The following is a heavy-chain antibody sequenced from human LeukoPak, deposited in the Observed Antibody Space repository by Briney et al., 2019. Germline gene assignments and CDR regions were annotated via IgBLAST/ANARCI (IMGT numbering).Heavy chain of an antibody. CDR1: GGTFSSYA. CDR2: IIPILGIA. Sequence: GASVKVSCKASGGTFSSYAISWVRQAPGQGLEWMGRIIPILGIANYAQKFQGRVTITADKSTSTAYMELSSLRSEDTAVYYCARDGALYSSPANFDYWGQGTLVTVSS. J-gene: IGHJ4*02. CDR3: ARDGALYSSPANFDY. D-gene: IGHD6-13*01. V-gene: IGHV1-69*04.